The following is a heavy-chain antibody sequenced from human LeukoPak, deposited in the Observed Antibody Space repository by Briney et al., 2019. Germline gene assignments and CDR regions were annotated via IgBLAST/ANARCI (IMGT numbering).Heavy chain of an antibody. CDR3: ARSGYSGYDYGTSQQNIAAAAYFGY. V-gene: IGHV3-11*03. CDR2: ISCSSTYT. Sequence: GGSLRLSCAASGFTFSDYYMSWIRQAPGKGLEWVSYISCSSTYTNDAGSVKGRFSISRDNAKSSLYLQMNSLRAEDTAVYYCARSGYSGYDYGTSQQNIAAAAYFGYWGQGTLVTVSS. D-gene: IGHD5-12*01. J-gene: IGHJ4*02. CDR1: GFTFSDYY.